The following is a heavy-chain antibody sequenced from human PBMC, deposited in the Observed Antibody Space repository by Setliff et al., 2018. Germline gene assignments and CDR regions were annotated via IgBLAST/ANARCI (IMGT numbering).Heavy chain of an antibody. J-gene: IGHJ1*01. CDR3: ARVDFTMIQGVLGL. D-gene: IGHD3-10*01. CDR1: GGSASSTSHY. V-gene: IGHV4-39*07. Sequence: LSLTCNVSGGSASSTSHYWGWIRQPPGKGMEWIGSVYYSGYTYYNPSLQSRVTISVDMSKNQFSMKLTSVTAADTAVYYCARVDFTMIQGVLGLWGQGTLVTVS. CDR2: VYYSGYT.